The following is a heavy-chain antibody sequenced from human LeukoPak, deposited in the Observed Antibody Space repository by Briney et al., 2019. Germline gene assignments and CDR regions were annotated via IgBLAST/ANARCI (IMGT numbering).Heavy chain of an antibody. CDR1: GGSISSNFYY. CDR2: IYYRGST. Sequence: SETLSLTCTVSGGSISSNFYYWGWIREPPGKGLEWIGHIYYRGSTYYNPSLKSRVTISVDTSKNQFSLKLTSVTAADTAVYYCARFIHLGEYKHYFDYWGQGTLVTVSS. D-gene: IGHD3-16*01. V-gene: IGHV4-39*01. J-gene: IGHJ4*02. CDR3: ARFIHLGEYKHYFDY.